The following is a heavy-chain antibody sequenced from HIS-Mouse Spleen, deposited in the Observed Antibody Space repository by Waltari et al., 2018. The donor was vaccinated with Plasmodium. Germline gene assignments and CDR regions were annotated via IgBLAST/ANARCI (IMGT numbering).Heavy chain of an antibody. J-gene: IGHJ2*01. Sequence: EVQLVESGGGLVQPGGSLRRSCAASGFTFSSYWMSWVRQAPGKGLEWVANIKKDGSESYYVDSVKGRFTISRDNAKNSLYLQMNSLRAEDTAVYYCASSWYWYFDLWGRGTLVTVSS. V-gene: IGHV3-7*01. CDR2: IKKDGSES. CDR1: GFTFSSYW. D-gene: IGHD6-13*01. CDR3: ASSWYWYFDL.